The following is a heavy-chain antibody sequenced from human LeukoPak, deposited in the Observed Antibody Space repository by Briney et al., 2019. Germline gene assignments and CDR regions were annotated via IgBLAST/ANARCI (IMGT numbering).Heavy chain of an antibody. CDR2: IKGDGSER. CDR1: GLTFSRFC. V-gene: IGHV3-7*03. CDR3: AVEYSNTPLGLDF. J-gene: IGHJ4*02. Sequence: PGGSLRLSCVASGLTFSRFCMSWVRQAPGKGLEWVANIKGDGSERYYMDSVRGRFTISRDNAKKSLYLQMNSLRVEDTAMYYCAVEYSNTPLGLDFWGQGALVTVSS. D-gene: IGHD2/OR15-2a*01.